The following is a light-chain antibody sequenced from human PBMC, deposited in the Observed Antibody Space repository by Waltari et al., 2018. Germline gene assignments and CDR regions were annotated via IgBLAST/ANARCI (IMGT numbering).Light chain of an antibody. Sequence: DNQMTQSTSSMSASERYRVTITCRESQDISNYLAWYQQKPGKVPKLLIYAASTLQSGVPSRFSGSGSGTDFTLTISSLQPEDVATYYCQKYNSAPQTFGQGTKVEIK. CDR2: AAS. CDR1: QDISNY. J-gene: IGKJ1*01. CDR3: QKYNSAPQT. V-gene: IGKV1-27*01.